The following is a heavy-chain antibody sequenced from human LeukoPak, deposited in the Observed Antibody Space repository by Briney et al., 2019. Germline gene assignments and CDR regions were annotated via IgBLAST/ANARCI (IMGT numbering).Heavy chain of an antibody. J-gene: IGHJ6*03. Sequence: ASVKVSCKASGYTFTGYYMHWVRQAPGQGLEWMGWINPNSGGTNYAQKFQGRVTMTRDTSISTAYMELSRLRSDDTAVYYCARDVRGSYYYYYYTDVWGKGTTVTVSS. D-gene: IGHD1-26*01. V-gene: IGHV1-2*02. CDR1: GYTFTGYY. CDR3: ARDVRGSYYYYYYTDV. CDR2: INPNSGGT.